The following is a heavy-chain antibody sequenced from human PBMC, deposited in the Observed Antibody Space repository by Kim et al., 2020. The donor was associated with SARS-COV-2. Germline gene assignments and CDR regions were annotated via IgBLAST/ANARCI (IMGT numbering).Heavy chain of an antibody. J-gene: IGHJ6*02. D-gene: IGHD4-4*01. CDR2: IWYDGSNK. Sequence: GGSLRLSCAASGFTFSSYAMHWVRQAPGKGLEWVAVIWYDGSNKYYADSVKGRFTISRDNSKNTLYLQMNSLRAEDTAVYYCAKDGDYSNYPGEYYYYYGMDVWGQGTTVTVSS. V-gene: IGHV3-33*06. CDR1: GFTFSSYA. CDR3: AKDGDYSNYPGEYYYYYGMDV.